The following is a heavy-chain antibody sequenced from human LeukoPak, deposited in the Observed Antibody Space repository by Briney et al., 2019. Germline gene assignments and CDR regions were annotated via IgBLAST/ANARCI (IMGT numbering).Heavy chain of an antibody. V-gene: IGHV4-59*08. CDR1: GGSISSYY. D-gene: IGHD4-17*01. J-gene: IGHJ4*02. CDR3: ARHGGPGDYGDYGDYFDY. CDR2: IYYSGST. Sequence: SETLSLTCTVSGGSISSYYWSWIRQPPGKGLEWIGYIYYSGSTNYNPSLKSRVTISVDTSKNQFSLKLSSVTAADTAAYYCARHGGPGDYGDYGDYFDYWGQGTLVTVSS.